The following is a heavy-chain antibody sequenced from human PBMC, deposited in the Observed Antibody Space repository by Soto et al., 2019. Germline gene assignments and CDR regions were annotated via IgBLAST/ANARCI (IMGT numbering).Heavy chain of an antibody. CDR3: AKFFRLRFLEPG. V-gene: IGHV3-23*01. Sequence: GSLRLSCAASGFTFSSYAMSWVRQAPGKGLEWVSAISGSGGSTYYADSVKGRFTISRDNSKNTLYLQMNSLRAEDTAVYYCAKFFRLRFLEPGWGQGTLVTVSS. J-gene: IGHJ4*02. D-gene: IGHD3-3*01. CDR1: GFTFSSYA. CDR2: ISGSGGST.